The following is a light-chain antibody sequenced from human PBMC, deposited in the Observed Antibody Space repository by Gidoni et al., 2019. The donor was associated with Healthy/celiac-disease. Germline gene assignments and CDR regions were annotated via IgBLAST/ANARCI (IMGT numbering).Light chain of an antibody. Sequence: SYDLTQPPSVSVSPGQTASITCTGDKLGDKFACWYQQKPGQSPVLVIYQDTKRPSGIPERFSGSNSGSTATLTISGTQAMDEADYYCQAWDTSTGDVVFGGGTKLTVL. J-gene: IGLJ2*01. CDR2: QDT. CDR1: KLGDKF. V-gene: IGLV3-1*01. CDR3: QAWDTSTGDVV.